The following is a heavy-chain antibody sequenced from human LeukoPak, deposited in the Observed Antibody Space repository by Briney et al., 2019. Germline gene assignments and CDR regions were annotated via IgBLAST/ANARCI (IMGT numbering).Heavy chain of an antibody. CDR1: GFTFSSYG. Sequence: GGSLRLSCAASGFTFSSYGMHWVRQAPGKGLEWVAVISYDGSNKYYADSVKGRFTISRDNSKNTLYLQMNSLRAEDTAVYYCARIKRGGANPYWYFDLWGRGTLVTVSS. D-gene: IGHD1-26*01. J-gene: IGHJ2*01. V-gene: IGHV3-30*03. CDR2: ISYDGSNK. CDR3: ARIKRGGANPYWYFDL.